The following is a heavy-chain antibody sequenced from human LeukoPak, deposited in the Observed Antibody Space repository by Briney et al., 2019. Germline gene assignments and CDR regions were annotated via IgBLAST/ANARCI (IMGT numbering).Heavy chain of an antibody. D-gene: IGHD3-22*01. V-gene: IGHV4-39*07. Sequence: SETLSLTCTVSGGSIRSSSYYWGWIRQPPGKGLEWIGNIYYSGSTNYNPSLKSRVTISVDTSKNQFSLKLSSVTAADTAVYYCARGYPYYYDSSGGFFDYWGQGTLVTVSS. CDR3: ARGYPYYYDSSGGFFDY. J-gene: IGHJ4*02. CDR1: GGSIRSSSYY. CDR2: IYYSGST.